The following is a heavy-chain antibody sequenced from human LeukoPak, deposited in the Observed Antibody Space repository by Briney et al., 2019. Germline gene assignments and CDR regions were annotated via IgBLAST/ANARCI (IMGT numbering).Heavy chain of an antibody. CDR1: GGSISSYY. J-gene: IGHJ5*02. CDR3: ARDQYGILLAPGWFDP. Sequence: SETLSLTCTVSGGSISSYYWSWIRQPPGKGLEWIGSIYHSGSTYYNPSLKSRVTISVDTSKNQFSLKLSSVTAADTAVYYCARDQYGILLAPGWFDPWGQGTLVTVSS. D-gene: IGHD3-9*01. V-gene: IGHV4-38-2*02. CDR2: IYHSGST.